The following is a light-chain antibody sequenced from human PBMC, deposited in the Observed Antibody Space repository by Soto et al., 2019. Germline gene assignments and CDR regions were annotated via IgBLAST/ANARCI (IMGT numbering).Light chain of an antibody. V-gene: IGLV1-44*01. J-gene: IGLJ2*01. CDR2: NND. CDR1: SSNIGANP. Sequence: QSVLTQPPSASGTPGQRVTISCSGSSSNIGANPISWYQQLPGTAPKLLIYNNDQRPSGVPDRFSASRSGTSASLAISGLRSEDEADYYCEAWVDSLYGALFGGGTKPPS. CDR3: EAWVDSLYGAL.